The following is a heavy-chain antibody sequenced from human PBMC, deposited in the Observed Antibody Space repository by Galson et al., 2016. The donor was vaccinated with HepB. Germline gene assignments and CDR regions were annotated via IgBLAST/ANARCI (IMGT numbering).Heavy chain of an antibody. CDR2: ISHEGRKK. J-gene: IGHJ1*01. V-gene: IGHV3-30*18. Sequence: CQRLSCAASGFSFSRYAMHGVRQAPGKGREWVAVISHEGRKKYYADSVKGRFTISRDNSKNSLDLQMSTLRADDTAVYFCTKEGWSRYFDWLLKNGYFQHWGQGTLITVSS. CDR3: TKEGWSRYFDWLLKNGYFQH. CDR1: GFSFSRYA. D-gene: IGHD3-9*01.